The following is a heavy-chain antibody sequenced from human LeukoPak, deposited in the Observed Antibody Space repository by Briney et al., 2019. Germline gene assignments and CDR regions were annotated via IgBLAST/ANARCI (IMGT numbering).Heavy chain of an antibody. D-gene: IGHD5-24*01. CDR2: ISYDGSNK. J-gene: IGHJ4*02. V-gene: IGHV3-30*04. CDR1: GFTFSSYA. CDR3: ARSGGRDGYTIGGAHFDY. Sequence: PGGSLRLSCAASGFTFSSYAMHWVRQAPGKGLEWVAVISYDGSNKYYADSVKGRFTISRDNSKNTLYLQMNSLRAEDTAVYYCARSGGRDGYTIGGAHFDYWGQGTLVTVSS.